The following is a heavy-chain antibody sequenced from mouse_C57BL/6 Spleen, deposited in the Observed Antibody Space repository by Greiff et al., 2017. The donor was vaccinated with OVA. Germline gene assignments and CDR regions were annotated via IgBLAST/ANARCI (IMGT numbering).Heavy chain of an antibody. V-gene: IGHV1-22*01. CDR3: AREGLYIYAMDY. Sequence: EVKLQESGPELVKPGASVKMSCKASGYTFTDYNMHWVKQSHGKSLEWIGYINPNNGGTSYNQKFKGKATLTVNKSSSTAYMELRSLTSEDSAVYDCAREGLYIYAMDYWGQGTSVTVSS. J-gene: IGHJ4*01. CDR1: GYTFTDYN. CDR2: INPNNGGT.